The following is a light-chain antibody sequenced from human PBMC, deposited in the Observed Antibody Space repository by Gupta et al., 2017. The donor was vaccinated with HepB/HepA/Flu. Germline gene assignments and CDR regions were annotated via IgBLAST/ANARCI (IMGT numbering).Light chain of an antibody. CDR2: AAS. J-gene: IGKJ2*01. CDR1: QAVSANY. Sequence: EIVLTQSPGTLSLSPGERATLSCRASQAVSANYLAWFQQKLGQAPRLLIYAASNRATGIPDRFSGSGSGTDFTLTISRLEPEDFSVFYCQQYGDLPYTFGQGTRLEIK. V-gene: IGKV3-20*01. CDR3: QQYGDLPYT.